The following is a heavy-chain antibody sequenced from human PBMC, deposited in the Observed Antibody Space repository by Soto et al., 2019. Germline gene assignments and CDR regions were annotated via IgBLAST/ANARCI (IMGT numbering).Heavy chain of an antibody. D-gene: IGHD6-13*01. CDR3: ARAGARIAAAVYENYMDV. CDR1: GYTFTSYG. J-gene: IGHJ6*03. CDR2: ISAYNGNT. V-gene: IGHV1-18*01. Sequence: GASVKVSCEASGYTFTSYGISWVRQAPGQEHEWMGWISAYNGNTNYAQKLQGRVTMTTDTSTSTAYMELRSLRSDDTAVYYCARAGARIAAAVYENYMDVWGKGTTVTVSS.